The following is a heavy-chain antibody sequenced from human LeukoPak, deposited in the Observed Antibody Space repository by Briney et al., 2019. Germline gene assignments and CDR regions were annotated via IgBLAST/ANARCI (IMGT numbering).Heavy chain of an antibody. CDR2: ISGSGGST. D-gene: IGHD2-2*01. CDR1: GISLSNYG. J-gene: IGHJ6*02. V-gene: IGHV3-23*01. Sequence: PGGSLRLSCAVSGISLSNYGMSWVHQAPGKGLEWVSAISGSGGSTYYADSVKGRFTISRDNSKNTLYLQMNSLRAEDTAVYYCAKRDIVVVPAAPYYYYGMDVWGQGTTVTVSS. CDR3: AKRDIVVVPAAPYYYYGMDV.